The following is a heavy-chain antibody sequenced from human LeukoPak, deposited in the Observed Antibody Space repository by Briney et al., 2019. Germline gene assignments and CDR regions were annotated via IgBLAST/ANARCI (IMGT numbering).Heavy chain of an antibody. Sequence: SETLSLTCAVYGGSFSGYYWSWIRQPPGKGLEWIGEINHSRSTNYNPSLTSRVTISVDTSKNQFSLKLSSVTAADTAVYYCARAITIFGVSSRDWFDPWGQGTLVTVSS. CDR1: GGSFSGYY. V-gene: IGHV4-34*01. J-gene: IGHJ5*02. CDR2: INHSRST. D-gene: IGHD3-3*01. CDR3: ARAITIFGVSSRDWFDP.